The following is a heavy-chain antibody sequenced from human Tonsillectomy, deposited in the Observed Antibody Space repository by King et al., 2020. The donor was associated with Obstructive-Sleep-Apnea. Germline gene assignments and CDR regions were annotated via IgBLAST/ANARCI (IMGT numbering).Heavy chain of an antibody. Sequence: VQLVESGGGVVQPGRSLRLSCVASGFSFNNYGMHWVRQIPGKGLEWVTFIRYDGGNKEYADSVTGRFTISRDNSKNTLYVQMNSLRTEDTAVYYCATLSGTTSGAFDIWGQGTMVTVSS. CDR2: IRYDGGNK. CDR3: ATLSGTTSGAFDI. J-gene: IGHJ3*02. CDR1: GFSFNNYG. V-gene: IGHV3-30*02. D-gene: IGHD1-20*01.